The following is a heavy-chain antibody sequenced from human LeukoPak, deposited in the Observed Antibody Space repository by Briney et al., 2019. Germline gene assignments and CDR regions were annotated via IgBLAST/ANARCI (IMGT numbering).Heavy chain of an antibody. CDR1: GYSFSSYW. D-gene: IGHD2-15*01. V-gene: IGHV5-51*01. J-gene: IGHJ4*02. CDR3: ARHSSDCSATSCFPKE. CDR2: INPGDSYI. Sequence: GESLKISCKGSGYSFSSYWIGWVRHMPGKGLEWMGIINPGDSYIRYGPSFQGQITISVDKSIKTAYLQWGSLKASDTAMYYCARHSSDCSATSCFPKEWGQGTLVTVSS.